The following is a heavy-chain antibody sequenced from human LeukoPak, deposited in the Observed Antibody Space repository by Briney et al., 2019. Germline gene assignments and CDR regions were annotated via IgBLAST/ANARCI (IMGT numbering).Heavy chain of an antibody. D-gene: IGHD5-18*01. CDR2: MYYSGST. V-gene: IGHV4-39*01. Sequence: SETLSLTCTVSGGSISSSSYYWGWIRQPPGKGLEWIGSMYYSGSTYYNPSLTSRVTISVDTSKNRFSLKLSSVTAADTALYYCARLGARGYSYGYFDYWGQGTLVTVSS. J-gene: IGHJ4*02. CDR3: ARLGARGYSYGYFDY. CDR1: GGSISSSSYY.